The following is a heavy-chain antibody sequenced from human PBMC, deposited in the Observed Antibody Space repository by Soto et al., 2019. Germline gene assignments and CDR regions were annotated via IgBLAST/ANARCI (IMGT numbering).Heavy chain of an antibody. CDR1: GFPFSTYA. J-gene: IGHJ3*02. Sequence: PGGSLRLSCAASGFPFSTYAMNWVRQAPGKGLEWVSGISGLDDNSYYADSVKGRFTISRDNSKNTLYLQMNSLRAEDTAVYYCAREGHPEPNQWGDAFDIWGQGTMVTVSS. V-gene: IGHV3-23*01. CDR2: ISGLDDNS. D-gene: IGHD3-16*01. CDR3: AREGHPEPNQWGDAFDI.